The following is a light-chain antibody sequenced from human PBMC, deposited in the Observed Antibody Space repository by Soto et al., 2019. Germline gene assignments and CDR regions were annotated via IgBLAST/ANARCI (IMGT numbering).Light chain of an antibody. CDR2: DAS. Sequence: EIVLTQSPGTLSLSPGERATLSCRASQSVSNTYLAWYQQKPGQAPRLLISDASSRATGIPDRFSGSGSGTDFTLTITRLEPEDSAVYYCQQYGASPLTFGGGARLEVK. V-gene: IGKV3-20*01. CDR1: QSVSNTY. CDR3: QQYGASPLT. J-gene: IGKJ4*01.